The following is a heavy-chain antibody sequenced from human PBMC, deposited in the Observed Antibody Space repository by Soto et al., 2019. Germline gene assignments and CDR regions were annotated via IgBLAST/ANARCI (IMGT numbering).Heavy chain of an antibody. D-gene: IGHD6-19*01. CDR1: GGSFSGYY. CDR2: INHSGST. Sequence: PSETLSLTCAVYGGSFSGYYWSWIRQPPGKGLEWIGEINHSGSTNYNPSLKSRVTISVDTSKNQFSLKLSSVTAADTAVYYCARGASIAVAGTASLPLDYWGQGTLVTVSS. V-gene: IGHV4-34*01. J-gene: IGHJ4*02. CDR3: ARGASIAVAGTASLPLDY.